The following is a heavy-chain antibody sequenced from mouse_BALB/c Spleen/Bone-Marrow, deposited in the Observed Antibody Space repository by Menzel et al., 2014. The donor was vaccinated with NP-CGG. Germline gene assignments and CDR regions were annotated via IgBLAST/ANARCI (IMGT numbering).Heavy chain of an antibody. D-gene: IGHD2-1*01. CDR3: ARDNGNFFAY. Sequence: VQRVESGPGLVAPSQSLSITCTVSGFSLTSYGLHWVRQPPGKGLEWLGVIWAGGSTNYNSALMSRLSISKDNSKSQVFLKMNSLQTDDTAMYYCARDNGNFFAYWGQGTLVTVSA. CDR2: IWAGGST. V-gene: IGHV2-9*02. CDR1: GFSLTSYG. J-gene: IGHJ3*01.